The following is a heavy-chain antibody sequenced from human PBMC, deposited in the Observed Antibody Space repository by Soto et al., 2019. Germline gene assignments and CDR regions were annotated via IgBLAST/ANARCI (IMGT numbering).Heavy chain of an antibody. D-gene: IGHD3-10*01. Sequence: GGSLRLSCAASGFTFDNYAMSWVRQAPGKGLEWVSAISGSGAGTYYADSVKGRFTTSRDNSENTLYLQMNSLRAEGTAVYYCARDRPQIWFGEEGFDYWGQGTLVTVSS. CDR1: GFTFDNYA. J-gene: IGHJ4*02. CDR2: ISGSGAGT. CDR3: ARDRPQIWFGEEGFDY. V-gene: IGHV3-23*01.